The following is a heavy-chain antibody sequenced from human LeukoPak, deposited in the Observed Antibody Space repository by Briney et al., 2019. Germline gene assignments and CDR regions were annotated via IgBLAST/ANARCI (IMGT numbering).Heavy chain of an antibody. CDR1: GFSFSNYH. V-gene: IGHV3-11*05. CDR2: ITSSSDYT. CDR3: ARGSYYDFDY. J-gene: IGHJ4*02. D-gene: IGHD1-26*01. Sequence: GGSLRLSCVDSGFSFSNYHMSWIRQAPGKGLEWLSYITSSSDYTNYADSVKGRFTISRDNAKKSLYLQMNSLRGEDTAVYYCARGSYYDFDYWGQGTLVTVSS.